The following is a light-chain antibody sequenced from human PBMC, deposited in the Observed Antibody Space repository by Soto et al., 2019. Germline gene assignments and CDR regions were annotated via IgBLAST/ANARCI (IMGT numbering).Light chain of an antibody. CDR2: RNN. J-gene: IGLJ1*01. Sequence: QSVLTQPPSASGTPGQRVTISCSGSSSNIGSNYVYWYQQLPGTAPKLLIYRNNQRPSGVPDRFSGSKSGTSASLAISGLRSEDEADYFCCSFTTSSTLVFGTGTKLTVL. CDR1: SSNIGSNY. V-gene: IGLV1-47*01. CDR3: CSFTTSSTLV.